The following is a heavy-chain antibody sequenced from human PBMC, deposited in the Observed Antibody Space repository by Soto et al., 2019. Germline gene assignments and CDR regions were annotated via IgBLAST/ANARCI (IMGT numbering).Heavy chain of an antibody. V-gene: IGHV3-15*01. J-gene: IGHJ3*02. CDR3: TTGTYYYATDAFDI. CDR1: GFTFSNAW. CDR2: IKSKTDGGTT. D-gene: IGHD3-10*01. Sequence: EVQLVESGGGLVKPGGSLRLSCAASGFTFSNAWMSWVRQAPGKGLEWVGRIKSKTDGGTTDYAAPVKGRFTISRDDSKNTLYLQMNSLKTEDTAVYYCTTGTYYYATDAFDIWGQGTMVTVSS.